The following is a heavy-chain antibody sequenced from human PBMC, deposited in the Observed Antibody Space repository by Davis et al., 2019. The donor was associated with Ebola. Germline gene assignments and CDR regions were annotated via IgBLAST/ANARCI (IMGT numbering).Heavy chain of an antibody. CDR1: GFTFSSYA. CDR3: AKADCSGGSCYSIDY. V-gene: IGHV3-23*01. CDR2: ISGSGGST. J-gene: IGHJ4*02. Sequence: GGSLRLSCAASGFTFSSYAMSWVRQAPGKGLEWVSVISGSGGSTYYADSVKGRFTISRDNSKNTLYVQMNSLRAEDTAVYYCAKADCSGGSCYSIDYWGQGTLVTVSS. D-gene: IGHD2-15*01.